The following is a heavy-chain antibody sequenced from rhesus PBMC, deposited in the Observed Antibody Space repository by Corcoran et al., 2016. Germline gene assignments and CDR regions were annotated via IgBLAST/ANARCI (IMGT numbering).Heavy chain of an antibody. J-gene: IGHJ4*01. CDR2: ISWSGGST. V-gene: IGHV3-201*01. CDR1: GFTFDDYA. D-gene: IGHD3-28*01. Sequence: EVQLVESGGGVVEHGGSRRLSCAASGFTFDDYAMHWVRQAPGKGLEWVSGISWSGGSTYYADSVKGLFTISRDDAKNSLYLQMGSLRAEDTALYYCARAKHYYDSGYYTGYFDYWGQGVLVTVSS. CDR3: ARAKHYYDSGYYTGYFDY.